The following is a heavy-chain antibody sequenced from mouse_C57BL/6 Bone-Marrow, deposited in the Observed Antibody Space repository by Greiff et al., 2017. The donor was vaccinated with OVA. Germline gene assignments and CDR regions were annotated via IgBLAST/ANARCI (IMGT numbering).Heavy chain of an antibody. CDR2: IYPRDGST. CDR3: ARGGFITTVVPYAMDY. V-gene: IGHV1-85*01. J-gene: IGHJ4*01. Sequence: QVQLQQSGPELVKPGASVKLSCKASGYTFTSYDINWVKQRPGQGLEWIGWIYPRDGSTKYNEKFKGKATLTVERSSSTAYMELHSLTSEDSAVYFCARGGFITTVVPYAMDYWGQGTSVTVSS. CDR1: GYTFTSYD. D-gene: IGHD1-1*01.